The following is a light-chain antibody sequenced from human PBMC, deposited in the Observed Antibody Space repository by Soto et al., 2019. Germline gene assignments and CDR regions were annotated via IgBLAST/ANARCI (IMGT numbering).Light chain of an antibody. CDR2: DVS. V-gene: IGLV2-14*01. CDR1: SSDVGGYNY. Sequence: QSALTQPASVSGSPGQSIAISCTGTSSDVGGYNYVSWYQQHPGKAPKLMIYDVSSRPSGVSDRFSGSKSGNTASLTISGLRAEDESDYYCSSYTSSSTLVFGGGTKVTVL. J-gene: IGLJ2*01. CDR3: SSYTSSSTLV.